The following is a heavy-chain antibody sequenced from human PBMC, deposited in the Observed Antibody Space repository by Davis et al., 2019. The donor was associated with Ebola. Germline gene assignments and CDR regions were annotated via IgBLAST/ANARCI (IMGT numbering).Heavy chain of an antibody. Sequence: SVRGRFTISRDNSRNTLYLQLNSLRAEDTAVYYCAIISHAFDIWGQGTMVTVSS. D-gene: IGHD3-16*02. J-gene: IGHJ3*02. V-gene: IGHV3-23*01. CDR3: AIISHAFDI.